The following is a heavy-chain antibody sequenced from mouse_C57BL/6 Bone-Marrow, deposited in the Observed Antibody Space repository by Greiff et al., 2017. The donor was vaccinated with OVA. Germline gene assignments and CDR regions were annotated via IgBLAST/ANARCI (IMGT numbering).Heavy chain of an antibody. CDR2: ISSGSSTI. D-gene: IGHD1-1*01. CDR3: ARPHYYGSSPYAMDY. Sequence: DVQLVESGGGLVKPGGSLKLSCAASGFTFSDYGMHWVRQAPEKGLEWVAYISSGSSTIYYADTVKGRFTISRDNAKNTLFLQMTSLRSEDTAMYYCARPHYYGSSPYAMDYWGQGTSVTVSS. V-gene: IGHV5-17*01. J-gene: IGHJ4*01. CDR1: GFTFSDYG.